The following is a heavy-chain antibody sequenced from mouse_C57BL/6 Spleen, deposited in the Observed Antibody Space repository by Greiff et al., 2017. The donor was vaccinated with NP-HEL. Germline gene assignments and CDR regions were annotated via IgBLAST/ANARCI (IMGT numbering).Heavy chain of an antibody. CDR1: GYTFTDYY. D-gene: IGHD2-4*01. CDR3: AREGDYDY. V-gene: IGHV1-26*01. Sequence: EVQLQQSGPELVKPGASVKISCKASGYTFTDYYMNWVKQSHGKSLEWIGDINPNNGGTSYNQKFKGKATLTVDKASSTSYMELRILTSEDSAVYSCAREGDYDYWGQGTTLTVSS. CDR2: INPNNGGT. J-gene: IGHJ2*01.